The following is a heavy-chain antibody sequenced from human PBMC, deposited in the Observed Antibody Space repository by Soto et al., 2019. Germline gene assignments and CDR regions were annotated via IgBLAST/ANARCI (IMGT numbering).Heavy chain of an antibody. V-gene: IGHV2-5*02. Sequence: QITLKESGPTRVKPTQTLTLTCTFAGFSLTSRPMGVGWLRQPPEKALEWLVFIYWDDAKRYSPSLKTRLTSTKDTSGNQVVLTMSNMDPLDTATYYCAHRPSEFNWNGGYFDYWGQGALVTVSS. CDR2: IYWDDAK. CDR1: GFSLTSRPMG. D-gene: IGHD1-1*01. CDR3: AHRPSEFNWNGGYFDY. J-gene: IGHJ4*02.